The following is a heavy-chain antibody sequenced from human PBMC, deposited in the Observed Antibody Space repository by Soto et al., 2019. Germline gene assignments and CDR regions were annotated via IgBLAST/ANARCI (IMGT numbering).Heavy chain of an antibody. Sequence: SETLSLTCAVSGGSISSGGYSWSWIRQPPGKGLEWIGYIYHSGSTYYNPSLKSRVTISVDRSKNQFSLKLSSVTAADTAVYYCARVQANTYYDILTGYLGNWGQGTLVTVSS. CDR1: GGSISSGGYS. CDR2: IYHSGST. V-gene: IGHV4-30-2*01. D-gene: IGHD3-9*01. J-gene: IGHJ4*02. CDR3: ARVQANTYYDILTGYLGN.